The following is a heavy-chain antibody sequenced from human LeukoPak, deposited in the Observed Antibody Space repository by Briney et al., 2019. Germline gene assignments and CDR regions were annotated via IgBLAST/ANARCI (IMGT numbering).Heavy chain of an antibody. V-gene: IGHV3-74*01. Sequence: GGSLRLSCVVSGFTFSSYWMHWVRQAPGKGLVWVSRINSDGSSTIHADSVKGRFTISRDNVKNTLYLQMNSLRAEDTAVYYCAREVYSSGWSSFDYWGQGTLVTVSS. J-gene: IGHJ4*02. CDR3: AREVYSSGWSSFDY. CDR1: GFTFSSYW. D-gene: IGHD6-19*01. CDR2: INSDGSST.